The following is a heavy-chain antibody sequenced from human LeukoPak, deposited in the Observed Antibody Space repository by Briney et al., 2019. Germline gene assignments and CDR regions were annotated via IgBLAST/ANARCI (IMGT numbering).Heavy chain of an antibody. J-gene: IGHJ4*02. V-gene: IGHV3-7*03. CDR3: VRDRGYSTFDY. CDR2: INLDGSEI. D-gene: IGHD3-22*01. Sequence: GGSLRLSCEASGFVFGHSWMSWVRQAPGKGLEWVANINLDGSEINYLDSLTGRLTISRDNANDSLYLRMNGLRAEDTAVYFCVRDRGYSTFDYWGQGTLVTVSS. CDR1: GFVFGHSW.